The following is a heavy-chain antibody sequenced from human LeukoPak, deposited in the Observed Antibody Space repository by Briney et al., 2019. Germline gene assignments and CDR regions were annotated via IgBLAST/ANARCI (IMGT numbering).Heavy chain of an antibody. CDR1: GGTFSSYA. CDR2: IIPIFGTA. CDR3: ARDRPRLLLFQH. V-gene: IGHV1-69*05. J-gene: IGHJ1*01. D-gene: IGHD2-2*01. Sequence: SVKVSCKASGGTFSSYAISWVGQAPGQGLEWMGGIIPIFGTANYAQKFQGRVTITTDESTSTAYMELSSLRSEDTAVYYCARDRPRLLLFQHWGQGTLVTVSS.